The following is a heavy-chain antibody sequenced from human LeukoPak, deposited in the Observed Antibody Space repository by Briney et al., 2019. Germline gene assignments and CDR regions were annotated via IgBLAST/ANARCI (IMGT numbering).Heavy chain of an antibody. J-gene: IGHJ2*01. V-gene: IGHV3-23*01. D-gene: IGHD1-26*01. Sequence: PGGSLRLSCAASRFTLSSYDMSWVRQAPGSGLEWVSGITGSGGSTYYADSVKGRLTISRDNSKNTLYLQMNSLRAEDTAVYYCAKGNWGERLDWYFDLWGRGTLVTVSS. CDR1: RFTLSSYD. CDR3: AKGNWGERLDWYFDL. CDR2: ITGSGGST.